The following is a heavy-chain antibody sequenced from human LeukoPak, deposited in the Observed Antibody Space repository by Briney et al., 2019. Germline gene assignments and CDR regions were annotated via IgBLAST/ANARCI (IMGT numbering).Heavy chain of an antibody. D-gene: IGHD1-7*01. CDR3: AKGKRGWNYRGDYYYYYMDV. CDR1: GFTFSSYA. V-gene: IGHV3-23*01. CDR2: ISGRGGRT. Sequence: GGSLRLSCAASGFTFSSYAMSWVRQAPGKGLEWVSAISGRGGRTYYADSVKGRFTISRDNSKNTLYLKMNSLRAEDTAVYYCAKGKRGWNYRGDYYYYYMDVWGKGTTVTVSS. J-gene: IGHJ6*03.